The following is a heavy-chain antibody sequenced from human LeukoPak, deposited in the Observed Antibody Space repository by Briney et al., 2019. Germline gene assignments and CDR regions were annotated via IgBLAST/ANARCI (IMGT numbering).Heavy chain of an antibody. CDR1: GGSFSGYY. J-gene: IGHJ4*02. D-gene: IGHD3-10*01. Sequence: PSETLSLTCAVYGGSFSGYYWSWIRQPPGKGLEWIGEINHSGSTNYNPSLKSRVTISVDTSKNQFSLKLSSVTAADTAVYYCARASGLLWFGDPNFHFDYWGQGTLVTVSS. CDR3: ARASGLLWFGDPNFHFDY. V-gene: IGHV4-34*01. CDR2: INHSGST.